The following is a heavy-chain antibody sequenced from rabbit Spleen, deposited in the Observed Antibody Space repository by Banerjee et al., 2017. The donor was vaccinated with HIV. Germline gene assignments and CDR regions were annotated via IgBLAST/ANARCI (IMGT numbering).Heavy chain of an antibody. V-gene: IGHV1S40*01. J-gene: IGHJ4*01. CDR1: GFSFSSSDY. CDR3: ASGYSDIYFNL. D-gene: IGHD1-1*01. Sequence: QSLEESGGDLVKPGASLTLTCTASGFSFSSSDYMCWVRQAPGKGLEWIGCIGTGTSVSYFPSWAKGRFTISKTSSTTVTLQMTSLTAADTATYFCASGYSDIYFNLWGPGTLVTVS. CDR2: IGTGTSVS.